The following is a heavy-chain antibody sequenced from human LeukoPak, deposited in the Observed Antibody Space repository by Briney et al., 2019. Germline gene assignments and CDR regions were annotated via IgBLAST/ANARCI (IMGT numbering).Heavy chain of an antibody. J-gene: IGHJ6*02. V-gene: IGHV1-18*01. Sequence: ASVKVSCKASGYTFTSYGISWVRQAPGQELEWMGWISAYNGNTNYAQKLQGRATMTTDTSTSTAYMELRSLRSDDTAVYYCARTDDFWSGYYSDYYYGMDVWGQGTTVTVSS. CDR3: ARTDDFWSGYYSDYYYGMDV. D-gene: IGHD3-3*01. CDR2: ISAYNGNT. CDR1: GYTFTSYG.